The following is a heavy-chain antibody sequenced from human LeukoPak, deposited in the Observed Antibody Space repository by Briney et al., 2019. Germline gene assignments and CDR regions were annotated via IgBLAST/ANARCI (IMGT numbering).Heavy chain of an antibody. D-gene: IGHD6-13*01. J-gene: IGHJ3*02. Sequence: DSVKGRFTISRDNSKNTLYLQMNSLRAGDTAVYYCARESSSSSTGAFDIWGQGTMVTVSS. CDR3: ARESSSSSTGAFDI. V-gene: IGHV3-30*07.